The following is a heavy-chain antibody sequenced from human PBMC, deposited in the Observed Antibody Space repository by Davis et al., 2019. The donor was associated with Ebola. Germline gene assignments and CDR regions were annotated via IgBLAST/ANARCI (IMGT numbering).Heavy chain of an antibody. V-gene: IGHV1-18*04. CDR1: GYTFTNYG. CDR2: INPHNGNT. J-gene: IGHJ6*04. D-gene: IGHD6-6*01. Sequence: ASVKVSCKASGYTFTNYGITWVRQAPGQGLEWMGWINPHNGNTNYAQNVQGRVIMTSDTATTTAYMELSSLRSEDTAVYYCARERGWQLVGGMDVWGKGTTVTVSS. CDR3: ARERGWQLVGGMDV.